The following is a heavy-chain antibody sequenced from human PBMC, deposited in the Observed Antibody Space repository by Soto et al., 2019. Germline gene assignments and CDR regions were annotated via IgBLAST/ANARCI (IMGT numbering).Heavy chain of an antibody. D-gene: IGHD3-3*02. CDR3: TADLPAFIPQVDS. CDR1: GFTLRSHR. CDR2: IKSQNDGGTT. V-gene: IGHV3-15*07. Sequence: VGSLRLSCAASGFTLRSHRIHWVRQAPGKGLEWVGRIKSQNDGGTTDYAAPVRDRFTISKDDSINTLYLQMNSLQTEDTGVYFCTADLPAFIPQVDSWGQGALVTVSS. J-gene: IGHJ4*02.